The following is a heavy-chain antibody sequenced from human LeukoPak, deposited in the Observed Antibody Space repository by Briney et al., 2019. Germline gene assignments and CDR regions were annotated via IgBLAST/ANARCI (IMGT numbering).Heavy chain of an antibody. CDR2: ISAYNGNT. Sequence: ASVKVSCKASGYTFTSYGIRWVRQAPGQGLEWMGWISAYNGNTNYAQKLQGRVTMTTDTSTSTAYMELRSLRSDDTAVYYCVTTGYYYDSSGYYPGPWGQGTLVTVSS. D-gene: IGHD3-22*01. J-gene: IGHJ5*02. CDR1: GYTFTSYG. V-gene: IGHV1-18*01. CDR3: VTTGYYYDSSGYYPGP.